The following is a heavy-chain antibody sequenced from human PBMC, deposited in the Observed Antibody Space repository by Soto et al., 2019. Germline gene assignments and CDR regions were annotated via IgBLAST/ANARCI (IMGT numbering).Heavy chain of an antibody. D-gene: IGHD5-12*01. J-gene: IGHJ5*02. CDR2: IYTGDSDT. CDR1: GYSFTSYW. Sequence: GESLKISCKGSGYSFTSYWIGWVRQMPGKGLEWMGIIYTGDSDTRYSPSFQGQVTISADKSISTAYLQWSSLKASDTAMYYCARFPLEWPKSQSGYWFDPWGQGTLVTVSS. CDR3: ARFPLEWPKSQSGYWFDP. V-gene: IGHV5-51*01.